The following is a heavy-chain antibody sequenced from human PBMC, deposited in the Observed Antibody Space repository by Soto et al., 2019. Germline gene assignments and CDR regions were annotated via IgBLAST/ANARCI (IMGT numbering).Heavy chain of an antibody. D-gene: IGHD2-2*01. V-gene: IGHV5-51*01. CDR3: ARTYCSSTSCLDTYYYSYMDV. J-gene: IGHJ6*03. CDR2: IDRGGCDT. CDR1: VDNFSSYW. Sequence: GAALRISCEGSVDNFSSYWMAWVRQIQGKGLEWVASIDRGGCDTSYSASFQGRVTISADKAISTAYLQWSSLKASDTATYYCARTYCSSTSCLDTYYYSYMDVWGKGTSVTVS.